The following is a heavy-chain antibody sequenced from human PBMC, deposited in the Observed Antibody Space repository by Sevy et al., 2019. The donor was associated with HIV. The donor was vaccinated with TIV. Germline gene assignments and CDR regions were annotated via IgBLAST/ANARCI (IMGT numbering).Heavy chain of an antibody. Sequence: SETLSLTCTVSGGSISSYYWSWIRQPPGKGLEWIGYIYYSGSTNYNPSLKSRVTISVDTSKNQFSLKLSSVTAADTAVYYCARGDLPEGTLAYCGGDCYSGGFDYWGQGTLVTVSS. CDR1: GGSISSYY. CDR3: ARGDLPEGTLAYCGGDCYSGGFDY. J-gene: IGHJ4*02. V-gene: IGHV4-59*01. CDR2: IYYSGST. D-gene: IGHD2-21*02.